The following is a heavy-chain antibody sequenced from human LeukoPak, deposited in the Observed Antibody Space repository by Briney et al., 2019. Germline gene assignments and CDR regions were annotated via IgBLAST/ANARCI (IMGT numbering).Heavy chain of an antibody. Sequence: GGSLRLSCAASGFTFSSYSMNWVRQAPGKGLEWVSAIGGSGSTTYYADSVKGRFTISRDNSKNTVLLQMNSLRAEDAAVYYCAPRGYPTVFHYWGQGTLVTVSS. CDR1: GFTFSSYS. V-gene: IGHV3-23*01. CDR2: IGGSGSTT. CDR3: APRGYPTVFHY. D-gene: IGHD3-10*01. J-gene: IGHJ4*02.